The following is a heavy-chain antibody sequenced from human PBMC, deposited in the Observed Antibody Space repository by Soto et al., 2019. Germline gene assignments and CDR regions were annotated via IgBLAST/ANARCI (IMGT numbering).Heavy chain of an antibody. CDR1: GGTFSSYA. V-gene: IGHV1-69*13. CDR3: AVTMTNYYYYGMDV. Sequence: SVKVSFKASGGTFSSYAISWVRQAPGQGLEWMGGIIPIFGTADYAQKFQGRVTITAGESTSTAYMELSSLRSEDTAVYYCAVTMTNYYYYGMDVWGQGTTVTVS. D-gene: IGHD3-22*01. CDR2: IIPIFGTA. J-gene: IGHJ6*02.